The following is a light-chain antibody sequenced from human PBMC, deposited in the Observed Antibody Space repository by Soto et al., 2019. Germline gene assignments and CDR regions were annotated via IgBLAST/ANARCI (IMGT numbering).Light chain of an antibody. CDR2: KAS. J-gene: IGKJ2*01. V-gene: IGKV1-5*03. Sequence: DIQMTQSPSTLSASVGDRVTITCRASQSISSWLAWYQQKPGKAPKLLISKASYLEGGVPSRFSGSGSGTDFTLTISSLQHEDSATYFCQQYNTYALTFGQGTKLE. CDR1: QSISSW. CDR3: QQYNTYALT.